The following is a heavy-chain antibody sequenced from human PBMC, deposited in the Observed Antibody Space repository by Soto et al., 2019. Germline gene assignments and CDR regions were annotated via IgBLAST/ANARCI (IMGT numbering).Heavy chain of an antibody. CDR2: IYYSGST. CDR3: ARVGEYSGYAHFDY. D-gene: IGHD5-12*01. V-gene: IGHV4-59*01. Sequence: PSETLSLTCTVSGGSISSYYWSWIRQPPGKGLEWIGYIYYSGSTNYNPSLKSRVTISVDTSKNQFSLKLSSVTAADTAVYYCARVGEYSGYAHFDYWGQGTLVTVSS. CDR1: GGSISSYY. J-gene: IGHJ4*02.